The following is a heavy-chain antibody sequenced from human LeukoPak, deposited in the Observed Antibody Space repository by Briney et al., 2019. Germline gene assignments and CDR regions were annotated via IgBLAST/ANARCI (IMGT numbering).Heavy chain of an antibody. D-gene: IGHD6-13*01. CDR2: ISGSGAGT. CDR3: AKSIAASGLYEYFQH. CDR1: AFTFSSYG. V-gene: IGHV3-23*01. J-gene: IGHJ1*01. Sequence: GGFLRLSCAASAFTFSSYGMGWVRQAPGKGLDWVSSISGSGAGTYYADSVKGRFTISRDYSKNTLYLQMNSLRAEDTAVYYCAKSIAASGLYEYFQHWGQGTLVTVSS.